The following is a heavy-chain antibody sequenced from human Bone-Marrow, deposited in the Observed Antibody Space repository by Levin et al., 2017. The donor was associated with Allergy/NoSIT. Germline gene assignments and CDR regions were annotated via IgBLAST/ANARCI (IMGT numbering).Heavy chain of an antibody. V-gene: IGHV3-43*01. CDR2: VTYDGST. Sequence: PGGSLRLSCAASGFTFDDYSMHWVRQAPGKGLEWVSVVTYDGSTFYGDSVKGRFTASRDSSKDFLYLDMNSLTIEEPAVYFCAKEGLPDDNDDEEALHHWGQGTLVAVSS. D-gene: IGHD1-1*01. J-gene: IGHJ5*02. CDR3: AKEGLPDDNDDEEALHH. CDR1: GFTFDDYS.